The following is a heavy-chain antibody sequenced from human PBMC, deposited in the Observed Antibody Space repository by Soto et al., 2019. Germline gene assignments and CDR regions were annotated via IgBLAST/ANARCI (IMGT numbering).Heavy chain of an antibody. CDR2: INVANGDT. CDR1: GYTSTAYP. Sequence: QVQLVQSGAEVKKPGASVKVSCKASGYTSTAYPMHWVRQAPGQRLEWMGWINVANGDTGYSQKFQGRVTVTRDTSASTVYMELSSLTSEDTAVYYCARKDYYAAGISYFDHWGQGTLVTVSS. D-gene: IGHD3-10*01. V-gene: IGHV1-3*01. J-gene: IGHJ4*02. CDR3: ARKDYYAAGISYFDH.